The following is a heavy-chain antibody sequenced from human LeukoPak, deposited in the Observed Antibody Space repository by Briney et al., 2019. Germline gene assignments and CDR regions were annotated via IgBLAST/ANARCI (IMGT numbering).Heavy chain of an antibody. Sequence: ASVKVSFKASGYTFTSYYMHWVRQAPGQGLEWMGIINPSGGSTSYAQKFQGRVTMTRDMSTSTVYMELSSLRSEDTAVYYCAKWIETSGYYFDYWAREPWSPSP. CDR2: INPSGGST. V-gene: IGHV1-46*01. CDR3: AKWIETSGYYFDY. D-gene: IGHD3-22*01. CDR1: GYTFTSYY. J-gene: IGHJ4*02.